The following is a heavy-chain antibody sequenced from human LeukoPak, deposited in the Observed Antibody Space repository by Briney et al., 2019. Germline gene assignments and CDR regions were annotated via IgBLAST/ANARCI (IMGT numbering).Heavy chain of an antibody. D-gene: IGHD5-24*01. CDR2: IYYSGST. J-gene: IGHJ6*02. CDR1: GGSISSYY. CDR3: ARGDGYNDYYYYGMDV. Sequence: SVTLSLTCTVSGGSISSYYWSWIRQSPGKGLEWIGYIYYSGSTNYNPSLKSRVTISVDTSKNQFSLKLSSVTAADTAVYYCARGDGYNDYYYYGMDVWGQGTTVTVSS. V-gene: IGHV4-59*01.